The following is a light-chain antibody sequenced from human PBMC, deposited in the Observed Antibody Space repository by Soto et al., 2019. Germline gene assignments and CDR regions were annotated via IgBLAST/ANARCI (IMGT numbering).Light chain of an antibody. Sequence: EIVLTQSPGTLSLSPGEGATLSCRASQSVSSSYIAWYQQRPGQTPSLLIYGAATRATGIPDRFSGSGSGTHFTLTISRLEPGDFAVNYCQHFGGTTFTLGQRTRLEIK. CDR3: QHFGGTTFT. CDR1: QSVSSSY. V-gene: IGKV3-20*01. J-gene: IGKJ5*01. CDR2: GAA.